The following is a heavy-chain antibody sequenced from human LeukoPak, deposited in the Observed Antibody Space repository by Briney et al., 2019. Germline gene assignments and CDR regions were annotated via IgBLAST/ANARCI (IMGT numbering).Heavy chain of an antibody. J-gene: IGHJ6*02. Sequence: PGGSLRLSCAASGFTFSSYAMSWVRQAPGKGLEWVSAISGSGGSTYYADSVKGRFTISRDNSKNTLYLQMNSLRAEDTAVYYCAKEWGSSWYAYYYGMDVWGQGTTVTVSS. CDR3: AKEWGSSWYAYYYGMDV. V-gene: IGHV3-23*01. CDR1: GFTFSSYA. CDR2: ISGSGGST. D-gene: IGHD6-13*01.